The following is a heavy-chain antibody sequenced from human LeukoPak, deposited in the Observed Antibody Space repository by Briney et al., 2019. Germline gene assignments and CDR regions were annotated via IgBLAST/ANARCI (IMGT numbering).Heavy chain of an antibody. Sequence: ASETLSLTCTVSGGSISSGPYHWGWIRQPPGKGLEWIGNIYYGETTYYNPSLKSRVTISIDTSKNQFYLKLSSLTAADTAVYYCARRDDSSGYHKIFDYWGPGTLVTVSS. V-gene: IGHV4-39*01. CDR1: GGSISSGPYH. CDR3: ARRDDSSGYHKIFDY. J-gene: IGHJ4*02. D-gene: IGHD3-22*01. CDR2: IYYGETT.